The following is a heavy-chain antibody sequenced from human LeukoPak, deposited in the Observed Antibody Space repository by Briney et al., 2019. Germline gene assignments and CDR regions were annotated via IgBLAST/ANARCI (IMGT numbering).Heavy chain of an antibody. Sequence: PGGSLRLSCAASGFTVSSNYMSWVRQAPGKGLEWVSVIYSGGSTYYSDAVKGQFTNSRDNSKNTLYLQMNSLRAEDTAVYYCARGGYYDSSGYYNPPFDYWGQGTLATVT. V-gene: IGHV3-53*01. CDR2: IYSGGST. J-gene: IGHJ4*02. CDR3: ARGGYYDSSGYYNPPFDY. D-gene: IGHD3-22*01. CDR1: GFTVSSNY.